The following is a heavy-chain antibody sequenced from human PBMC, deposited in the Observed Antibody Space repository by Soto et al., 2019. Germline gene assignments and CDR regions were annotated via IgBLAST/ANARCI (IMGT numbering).Heavy chain of an antibody. CDR1: GGTFSSYA. J-gene: IGHJ4*02. CDR2: IIPIFGTA. V-gene: IGHV1-69*01. CDR3: ARGLGGSGWYGGWFDY. D-gene: IGHD6-19*01. Sequence: QVQLVQSGAEVKKPGSSVKVSCKASGGTFSSYAISWVRQAPGQGLEWMGGIIPIFGTANYAQKFHGRVTITADESTSTAYMELSSLRSEDTAVYYCARGLGGSGWYGGWFDYWGQGTLVTVSS.